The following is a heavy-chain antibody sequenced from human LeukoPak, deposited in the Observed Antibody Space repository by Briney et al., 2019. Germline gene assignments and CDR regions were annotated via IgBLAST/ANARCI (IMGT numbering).Heavy chain of an antibody. CDR1: GFTFSDYY. CDR3: ARDLPNCSSTSCSGVAFDI. V-gene: IGHV3-11*01. J-gene: IGHJ3*02. Sequence: GGSLRLSCAASGFTFSDYYMSWIRQAPGKGLEWVSYISSSGSTIYYADSVKGRFTISRDNAKNSLYLQMNGLRAEDTAVYYCARDLPNCSSTSCSGVAFDIWGQGTMVTVSS. D-gene: IGHD2-2*01. CDR2: ISSSGSTI.